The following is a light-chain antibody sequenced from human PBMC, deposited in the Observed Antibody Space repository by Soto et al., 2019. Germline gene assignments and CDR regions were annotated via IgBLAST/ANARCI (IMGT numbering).Light chain of an antibody. J-gene: IGKJ4*01. Sequence: AIQMAQSPSSLSASVGDRVTITCRASQGIGNDVGWYQQKPGQAPKLLIYAAATLQSGVPSRFSGSRSGTDFILTISSLQPEDFATYYCLQDHNYPITLGGGTKVDIK. CDR2: AAA. V-gene: IGKV1-6*02. CDR3: LQDHNYPIT. CDR1: QGIGND.